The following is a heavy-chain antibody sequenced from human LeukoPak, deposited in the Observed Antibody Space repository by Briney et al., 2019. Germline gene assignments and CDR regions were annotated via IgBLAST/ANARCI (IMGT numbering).Heavy chain of an antibody. CDR3: ARDRTRLVYYYYGMDV. D-gene: IGHD3-9*01. Sequence: SQTLSLTCTVSGGSISSGDYYWSWIRQPPGKGLEWIGYIYYSGSTYYNPSLKSRVTISVDTSKNQFSLKLSSVTAADTAVYYCARDRTRLVYYYYGMDVWGQGTTVTVSP. CDR2: IYYSGST. CDR1: GGSISSGDYY. V-gene: IGHV4-30-4*01. J-gene: IGHJ6*01.